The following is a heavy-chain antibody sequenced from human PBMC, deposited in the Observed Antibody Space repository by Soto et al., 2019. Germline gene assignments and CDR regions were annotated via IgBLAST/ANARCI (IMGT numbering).Heavy chain of an antibody. D-gene: IGHD1-26*01. CDR3: AKDELGGSYYASDY. CDR1: GFTFSSYS. V-gene: IGHV3-21*04. Sequence: GGSLRLSCAASGFTFSSYSMNWVRQAPGKGLEWVSSISSSSSYIYYADSVKGRFTISRDNAKNSLYLQMNSLRAEDTAVYYCAKDELGGSYYASDYWGQGTLVTVSS. CDR2: ISSSSSYI. J-gene: IGHJ4*02.